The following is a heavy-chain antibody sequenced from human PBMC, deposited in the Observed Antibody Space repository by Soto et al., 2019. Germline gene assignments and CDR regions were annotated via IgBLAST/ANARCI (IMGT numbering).Heavy chain of an antibody. D-gene: IGHD6-13*01. CDR3: ARRAAAGLEYYYHYGMDV. CDR1: GGTFSSYA. V-gene: IGHV1-69*06. Sequence: WASVKVSCKASGGTFSSYAISWVRQAPGQGLEWMGGIIPIFGTANYAQKFQGRVTITADKSTSTAYMELSSLRSEDTAVYYCARRAAAGLEYYYHYGMDVWGQGTTVTVSS. CDR2: IIPIFGTA. J-gene: IGHJ6*02.